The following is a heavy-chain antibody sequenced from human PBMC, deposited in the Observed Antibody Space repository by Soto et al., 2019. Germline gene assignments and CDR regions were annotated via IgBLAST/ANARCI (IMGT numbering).Heavy chain of an antibody. J-gene: IGHJ4*02. V-gene: IGHV4-39*07. CDR2: IYYSGST. Sequence: SETLSLTCTVSGGSISSSSYYWGWIRQPPGKGLEWIGSIYYSGSTYYNPSLKSRVTISVDTSKNQFSLKLSSVTAADTAVYYCARDHRGAGTIAFDYWGQGTLVTVSS. CDR1: GGSISSSSYY. D-gene: IGHD6-19*01. CDR3: ARDHRGAGTIAFDY.